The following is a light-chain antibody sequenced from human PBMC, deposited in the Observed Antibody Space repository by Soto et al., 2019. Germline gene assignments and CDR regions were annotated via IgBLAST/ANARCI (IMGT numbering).Light chain of an antibody. CDR1: QSVLYTSNNKNF. J-gene: IGKJ2*01. V-gene: IGKV4-1*01. Sequence: DIVMTQSPDSLAVSLGERATINCKSSQSVLYTSNNKNFLAWYQQKPGQPPKLLIYWASTRESGVPDRFSGSGSGTDFTLTIISLQDEDVAVYYCQQYSSTPPTFGQGTKLEIK. CDR3: QQYSSTPPT. CDR2: WAS.